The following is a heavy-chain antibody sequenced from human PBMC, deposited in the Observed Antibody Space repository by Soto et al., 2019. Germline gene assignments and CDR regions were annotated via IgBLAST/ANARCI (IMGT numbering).Heavy chain of an antibody. V-gene: IGHV1-46*01. Sequence: ASVKVSCKASGYTFTSYYMHWVRQAPGQGLEWMGIINPSGGSTSYAQKFQGRVTMTRDTSTDTAYMELSSLRSEDTAVYYCATGIIVDADTFAFWGQGTFVTGS. J-gene: IGHJ4*02. CDR1: GYTFTSYY. CDR3: ATGIIVDADTFAF. D-gene: IGHD1-26*01. CDR2: INPSGGST.